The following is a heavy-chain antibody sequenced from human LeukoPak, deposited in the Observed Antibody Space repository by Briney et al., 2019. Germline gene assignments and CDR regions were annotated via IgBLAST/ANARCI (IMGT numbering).Heavy chain of an antibody. CDR2: ISYDGNNK. D-gene: IGHD6-19*01. CDR3: AKDQWLLDS. J-gene: IGHJ5*01. V-gene: IGHV3-30*18. CDR1: GFTSNVYG. Sequence: GGSLRLSCATSGFTSNVYGMHWVRQAPGKGLEWVALISYDGNNKYYADSVKGRFSISRDSSKNTVYLQMNSLRTGDTAIYFCAKDQWLLDSWGQGTLVTVSS.